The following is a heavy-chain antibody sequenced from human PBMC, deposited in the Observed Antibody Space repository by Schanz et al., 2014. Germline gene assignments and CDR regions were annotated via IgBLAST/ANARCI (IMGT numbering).Heavy chain of an antibody. Sequence: QVQLVQSGAEVKKPGSSVKVSCKASGGTFSTYTISWVRQAPGQGLEWMGRIIPILGIANYAQKFQGRVAMTRDVSISTAYMELSSLASEDTAVYYCARGQRRTIGRAFGPWGQGTLVTVSS. J-gene: IGHJ5*02. D-gene: IGHD3-10*01. CDR2: IIPILGIA. V-gene: IGHV1-69*02. CDR1: GGTFSTYT. CDR3: ARGQRRTIGRAFGP.